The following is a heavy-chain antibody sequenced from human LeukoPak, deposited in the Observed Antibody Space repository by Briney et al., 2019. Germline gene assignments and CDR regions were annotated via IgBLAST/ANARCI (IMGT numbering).Heavy chain of an antibody. CDR2: ISSNSTYI. D-gene: IGHD6-13*01. CDR3: ARAREMGSSWPTDY. V-gene: IGHV3-21*01. J-gene: IGHJ4*02. CDR1: GFTLSTFT. Sequence: GGSLRLSCAASGFTLSTFTMNWVRHAPGRGLEWVSSISSNSTYIYYADSVRGRFTISRDNAKNSLYVQMNSLRAEDTAVYFCARAREMGSSWPTDYWGQGTLVTGSS.